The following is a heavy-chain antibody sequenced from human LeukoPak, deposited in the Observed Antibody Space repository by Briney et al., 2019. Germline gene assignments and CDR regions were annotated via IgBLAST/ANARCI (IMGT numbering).Heavy chain of an antibody. V-gene: IGHV4-59*01. J-gene: IGHJ5*02. Sequence: SETLPLTCTVSGGSISSYYWSWIRQPPGKGLEWIGYIYYSGSTNYNPSLKSRVTISVDTSKNQFSLKLSSVTAADTAVYYCARPVTAGGELWFDPWGQGTLVTVSS. CDR2: IYYSGST. D-gene: IGHD1-7*01. CDR1: GGSISSYY. CDR3: ARPVTAGGELWFDP.